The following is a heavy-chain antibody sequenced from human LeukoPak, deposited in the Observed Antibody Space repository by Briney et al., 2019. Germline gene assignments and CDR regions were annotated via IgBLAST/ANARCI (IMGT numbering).Heavy chain of an antibody. CDR2: IYYSGST. CDR3: ARGGGVLRYFDWLLRSNWFDP. CDR1: GGSISSSSYY. V-gene: IGHV4-39*07. D-gene: IGHD3-9*01. Sequence: PSETLSLTCTVSGGSISSSSYYWGWIRQPPGKGLEWIGSIYYSGSTYYNPSLKSRVTISVDTSKNQFSLKLSSVTAADTAVYYCARGGGVLRYFDWLLRSNWFDPWGQGTLVTVSS. J-gene: IGHJ5*02.